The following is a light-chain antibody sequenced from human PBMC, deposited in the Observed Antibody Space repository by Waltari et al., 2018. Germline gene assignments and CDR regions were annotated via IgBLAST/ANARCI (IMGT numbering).Light chain of an antibody. J-gene: IGKJ4*01. CDR3: QQYDISPLT. CDR2: GAS. CDR1: QTVRTTY. V-gene: IGKV3-20*01. Sequence: EIVLTQSPGTLSLSPGERATLSCRASQTVRTTYLAWYQQKPGQAPTLLIYGASSRATGIPDRCSGSGSETDFSLTISSLEPEDFAVYYCQQYDISPLTFGGGTKVEIK.